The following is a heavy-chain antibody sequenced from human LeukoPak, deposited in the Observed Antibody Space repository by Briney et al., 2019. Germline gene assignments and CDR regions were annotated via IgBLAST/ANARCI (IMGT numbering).Heavy chain of an antibody. D-gene: IGHD5-12*01. CDR3: ARVLEDRGYGGYDYLLAPYYYYGMDV. V-gene: IGHV3-21*01. CDR2: ISSSRSYI. J-gene: IGHJ6*02. Sequence: PGVSLRLSCAASGFTFSSYSMNCVRRAPGKGLVWVSSISSSRSYIYYADPVKGRFTIARDNAKNSLYLQMNSLRAEDTAVYYCARVLEDRGYGGYDYLLAPYYYYGMDVWGQGTTVTVSS. CDR1: GFTFSSYS.